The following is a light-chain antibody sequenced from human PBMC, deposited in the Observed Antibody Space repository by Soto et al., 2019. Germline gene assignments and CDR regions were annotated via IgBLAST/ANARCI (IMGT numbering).Light chain of an antibody. CDR2: GAS. V-gene: IGKV3-20*01. Sequence: SVLTQSPGTLTLSPGEIATLSCRAIQSVSSTYLIWYQQKPGQAPRLIIYGASSRATGVPDRFSGSGSGTDFTLTISRLESEDVAVYYCQQYGSSPLTFGQGTRLEI. CDR3: QQYGSSPLT. J-gene: IGKJ5*01. CDR1: QSVSSTY.